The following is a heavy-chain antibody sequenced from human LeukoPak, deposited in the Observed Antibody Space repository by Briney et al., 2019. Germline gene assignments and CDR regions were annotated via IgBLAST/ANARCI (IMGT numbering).Heavy chain of an antibody. CDR2: INHSGST. CDR3: ARAPERLGTYFDY. D-gene: IGHD1-14*01. CDR1: GGSFSGYY. V-gene: IGHV4-34*09. J-gene: IGHJ4*02. Sequence: PSETLSLTCAVYGGSFSGYYWSWIRQPPGKGLEWIGEINHSGSTNYNPSLKSRVTISVDRSKNQFSLKLSSVTAADTAVYYCARAPERLGTYFDYWGQGTLVAVSS.